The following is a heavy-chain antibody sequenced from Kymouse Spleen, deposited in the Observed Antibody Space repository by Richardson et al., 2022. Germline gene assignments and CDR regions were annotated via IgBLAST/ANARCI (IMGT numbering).Heavy chain of an antibody. CDR2: INHSGST. V-gene: IGHV4-34*01. Sequence: QVQLQQWGAGLLKPSETLSLTCAVYGGSFSGYYWSWIRQPPGKGLEWIGEINHSGSTNYNPSLKSRVTISVDTSKNQFSLKLSSVTAADTAVYYCARVIVVVPAAMQKYWFDPWGQGTLVTVSS. J-gene: IGHJ5*02. D-gene: IGHD2-2*02. CDR3: ARVIVVVPAAMQKYWFDP. CDR1: GGSFSGYY.